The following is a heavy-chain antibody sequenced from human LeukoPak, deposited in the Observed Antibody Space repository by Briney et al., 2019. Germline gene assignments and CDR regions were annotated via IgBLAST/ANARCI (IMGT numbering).Heavy chain of an antibody. CDR3: ARHGGGWEVRD. J-gene: IGHJ4*02. V-gene: IGHV4-39*01. D-gene: IGHD1-26*01. CDR1: GGSISSSRYY. CDR2: ISNSGSV. Sequence: SETLSLTCTVSGGSISSSRYYWGWIRQPPGKGLEWIGTISNSGSVFYNPSFRSRATISVDTSKNQFSLKLRSMTAADTAVYYCARHGGGWEVRDWGPGTLVTVSS.